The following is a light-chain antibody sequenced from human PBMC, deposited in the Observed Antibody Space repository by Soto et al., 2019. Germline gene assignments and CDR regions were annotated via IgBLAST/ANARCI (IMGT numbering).Light chain of an antibody. V-gene: IGKV1-12*01. Sequence: DIQMTQSPSSVSASVGDRVTITCRASQGISAWLAWYQQKPGKAPKLLIYAASSLQSGVPSRFSGSGSRTAFTLTSTSPHPEHFATYYCQQADSFPFTFGPGTIVDI. CDR3: QQADSFPFT. J-gene: IGKJ3*01. CDR2: AAS. CDR1: QGISAW.